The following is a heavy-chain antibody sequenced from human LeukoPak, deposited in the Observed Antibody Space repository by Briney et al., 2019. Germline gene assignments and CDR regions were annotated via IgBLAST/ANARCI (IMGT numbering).Heavy chain of an antibody. CDR1: GFTFDNYA. Sequence: PGGSLRLSCAASGFTFDNYAMHWVRQAPGKGLEWVSVIYSGGGTYYADSVKGRFTISRDNSKNTLYLQMNSLRTEDTAVYYCTLAMYCGGGTCHLDYWGQGTLVTVPS. CDR3: TLAMYCGGGTCHLDY. D-gene: IGHD2-15*01. V-gene: IGHV3-53*01. CDR2: IYSGGGT. J-gene: IGHJ4*02.